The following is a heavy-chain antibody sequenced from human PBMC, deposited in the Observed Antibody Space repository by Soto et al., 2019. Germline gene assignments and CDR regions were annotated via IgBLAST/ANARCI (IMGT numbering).Heavy chain of an antibody. Sequence: EVQLVESGGGLVQPGGSLRLSCAASGFTVSSNYMSWVRQAPGKGLEWVSVIYSGGSTYYADSVKGRFTISRHNSKNTLYLQMNSLRAEDTVVYYCARDQWYYGSGSYLGYWGQGTLVTVSS. CDR2: IYSGGST. CDR1: GFTVSSNY. V-gene: IGHV3-53*04. D-gene: IGHD3-10*01. J-gene: IGHJ4*02. CDR3: ARDQWYYGSGSYLGY.